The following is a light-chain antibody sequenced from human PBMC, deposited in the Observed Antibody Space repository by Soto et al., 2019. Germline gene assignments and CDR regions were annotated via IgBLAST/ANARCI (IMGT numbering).Light chain of an antibody. J-gene: IGKJ5*01. CDR3: QPYYSDPMT. CDR1: QSIVFSSNNKNY. CDR2: WAY. Sequence: DIVMTQAPYSLAFSPGDMGTINCKSSQSIVFSSNNKNYLAWYQQKAGQPPKLLIYWAYTRESGVTDRFSGSGSGTDFTLTISSLQAEDVAVYHCQPYYSDPMTVGPGTRLEIK. V-gene: IGKV4-1*01.